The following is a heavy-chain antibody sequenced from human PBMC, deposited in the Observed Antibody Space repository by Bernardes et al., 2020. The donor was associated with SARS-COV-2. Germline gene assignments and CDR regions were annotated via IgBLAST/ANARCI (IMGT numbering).Heavy chain of an antibody. CDR3: AREAYRGYSYDLDQ. J-gene: IGHJ4*02. CDR1: GFTVSSNY. V-gene: IGHV3-53*01. CDR2: ISSDGET. D-gene: IGHD5-18*01. Sequence: GGSLRLCCAVSGFTVSSNYVSWVRQAPGKGLEWVSVISSDGETYYADSVKGRFTISKDNSKNMLYLQMNSLRAEDTAVYYCAREAYRGYSYDLDQWGQGTLVTVSS.